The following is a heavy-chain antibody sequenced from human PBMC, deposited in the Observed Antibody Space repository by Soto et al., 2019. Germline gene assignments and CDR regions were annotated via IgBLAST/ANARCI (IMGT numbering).Heavy chain of an antibody. CDR1: GYTFTGYY. CDR3: AYITIFGVVNWFDP. CDR2: INPNSGNT. V-gene: IGHV1-18*04. J-gene: IGHJ5*02. D-gene: IGHD3-3*01. Sequence: ASVKVSCKASGYTFTGYYMHWVRQAPGQGLEWMGWINPNSGNTNYAQKLQGRVTMTTDTSTSTAYMELRSLRSDDTAVYYCAYITIFGVVNWFDPWGQGTLVTVSS.